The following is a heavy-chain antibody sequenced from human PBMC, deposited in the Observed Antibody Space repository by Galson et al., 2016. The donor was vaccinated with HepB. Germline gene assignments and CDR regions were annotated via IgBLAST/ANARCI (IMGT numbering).Heavy chain of an antibody. CDR2: IRGLAYGGTT. CDR3: TRAGQLVWYGMDV. D-gene: IGHD3-10*01. CDR1: GFTFSTAW. V-gene: IGHV3-49*04. J-gene: IGHJ6*02. Sequence: SLRLSCAASGFTFSTAWMNWVRQAPGKGLEWVGFIRGLAYGGTTEYAASVKGRFTISRDDSKSIAYLQMNSLKTEDTAVYYCTRAGQLVWYGMDVWGQGTTVTVSS.